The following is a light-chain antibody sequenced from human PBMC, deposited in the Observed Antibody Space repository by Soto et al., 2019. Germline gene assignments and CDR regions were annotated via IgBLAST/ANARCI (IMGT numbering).Light chain of an antibody. Sequence: QPVLTQPRSGSGSPGQLFTISCTGTSSDVGGYKYVSWYQQYPGKAPKLMIYDVTNRPSGVPDRFSGSKSGNTASLTISGLQAEDEADYYCCSYAGIYSYVFGTGTKVTVL. V-gene: IGLV2-11*01. CDR3: CSYAGIYSYV. CDR1: SSDVGGYKY. CDR2: DVT. J-gene: IGLJ1*01.